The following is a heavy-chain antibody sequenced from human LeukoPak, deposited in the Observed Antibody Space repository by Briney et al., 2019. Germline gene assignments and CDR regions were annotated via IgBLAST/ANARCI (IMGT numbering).Heavy chain of an antibody. CDR1: GGSIASSSNY. J-gene: IGHJ4*02. Sequence: SETLSLTCTVSGGSIASSSNYWLWIRQPPGKGLEWIGNIFYTGITYYNPSLKSRVTISVDASKNQFSLNLASVTAADTAVYYCARLTGVTTPRRHFDYWGQGTLVTVSS. V-gene: IGHV4-39*07. D-gene: IGHD4-17*01. CDR2: IFYTGIT. CDR3: ARLTGVTTPRRHFDY.